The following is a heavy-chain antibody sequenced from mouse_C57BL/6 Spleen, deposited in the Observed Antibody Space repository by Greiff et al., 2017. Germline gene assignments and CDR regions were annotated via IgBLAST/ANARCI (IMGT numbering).Heavy chain of an antibody. Sequence: QVQLQQSGPELVKPGASVKISCKASGYAFSSSWMNWVKQRPGKGLEWIGRIYPGDGDTNYNGKFKGKATLTADKSSSTAYMQLSSLTSEDSAVYFCARVSGGYFFAYWGQGTLVTVSA. J-gene: IGHJ3*01. CDR2: IYPGDGDT. V-gene: IGHV1-82*01. D-gene: IGHD2-3*01. CDR3: ARVSGGYFFAY. CDR1: GYAFSSSW.